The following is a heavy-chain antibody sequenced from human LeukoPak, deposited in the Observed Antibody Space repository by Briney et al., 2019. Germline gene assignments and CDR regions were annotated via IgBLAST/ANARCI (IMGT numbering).Heavy chain of an antibody. V-gene: IGHV4-34*01. D-gene: IGHD1-1*01. J-gene: IGHJ4*02. CDR2: IHYSGAT. CDR3: ARGRLDGYYFDY. CDR1: GGSFSGYY. Sequence: SETLSLTCVVYGGSFSGYYGTWIRQPPGKGLEWVGEIHYSGATSYKPSLKSRATISGDTSKNQVSLNLRSVTAADTAVYYCARGRLDGYYFDYWGQGALVTVSS.